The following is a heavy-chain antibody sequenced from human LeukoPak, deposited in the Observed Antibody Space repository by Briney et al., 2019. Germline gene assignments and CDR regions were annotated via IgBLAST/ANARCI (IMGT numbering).Heavy chain of an antibody. J-gene: IGHJ4*02. D-gene: IGHD4-23*01. CDR1: GGTFSSYA. Sequence: ASVKVSCKASGGTFSSYAISWVRQAPGQGLEWMGRIIPIFGIANYAQKFQGRVTITADKSTSTAYMELSSLRSEDTAVYYCARDSYYGGNLGYWGQGTLVTVSS. V-gene: IGHV1-69*04. CDR3: ARDSYYGGNLGY. CDR2: IIPIFGIA.